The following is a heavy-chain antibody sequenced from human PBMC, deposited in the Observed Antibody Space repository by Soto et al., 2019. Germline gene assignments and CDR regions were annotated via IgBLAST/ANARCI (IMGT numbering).Heavy chain of an antibody. Sequence: SETLSLTCGVSGYSITSGFYWGWVRQSPGKGLEWIGSISYSAKTFYNPSLASRFSMAVDTSKKQFSLRLTSVTAADTALYYCTRGAGAPWVRFDSWGQGTPVTVSS. CDR1: GYSITSGFY. CDR2: ISYSAKT. V-gene: IGHV4-38-2*01. D-gene: IGHD3-22*01. J-gene: IGHJ4*02. CDR3: TRGAGAPWVRFDS.